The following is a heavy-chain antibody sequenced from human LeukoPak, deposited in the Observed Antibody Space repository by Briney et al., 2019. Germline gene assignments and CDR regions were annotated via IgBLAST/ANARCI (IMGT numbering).Heavy chain of an antibody. Sequence: GGSLRLSCAASGFTFSSYGMSWVRQAPGKGLEWVSAISGSGGSTYYADSVEGRFTISRDNSKNTLYLQMNSLRAEDTAVYYCARAQQLVRWFDPWGQGTLVTVSS. CDR1: GFTFSSYG. D-gene: IGHD6-13*01. V-gene: IGHV3-23*01. CDR2: ISGSGGST. CDR3: ARAQQLVRWFDP. J-gene: IGHJ5*02.